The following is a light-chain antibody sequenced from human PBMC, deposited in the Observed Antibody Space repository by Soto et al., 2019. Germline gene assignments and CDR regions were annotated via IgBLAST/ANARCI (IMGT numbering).Light chain of an antibody. J-gene: IGKJ1*01. CDR3: QQDGSSRT. CDR1: QSVSSSY. V-gene: IGKV3-20*01. CDR2: GAS. Sequence: EMVLTQSPGTLSLSPGERATLSCRASQSVSSSYLAWYQQKPGQSHRLLIYGASSRATGIPDRFRGSGSGTDFTLTISRLEPEDFAVYYCQQDGSSRTFGQGTKVEIK.